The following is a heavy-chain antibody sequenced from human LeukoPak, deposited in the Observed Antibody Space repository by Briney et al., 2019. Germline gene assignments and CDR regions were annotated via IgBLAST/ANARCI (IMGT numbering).Heavy chain of an antibody. D-gene: IGHD5-12*01. CDR3: ARDRRLRSFFDY. J-gene: IGHJ4*02. CDR1: GGSFSGYY. Sequence: SETLSLTCAVYGGSFSGYYWSWIRQPPGKGLEWIGEINHSGSTNYNPSLKSRVTISVDTSKNQLSLKLSSVTAADTAVYYCARDRRLRSFFDYWGQGTLVTVSS. CDR2: INHSGST. V-gene: IGHV4-34*01.